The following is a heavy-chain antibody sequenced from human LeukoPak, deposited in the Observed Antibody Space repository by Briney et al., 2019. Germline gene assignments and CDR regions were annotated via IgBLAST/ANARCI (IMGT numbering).Heavy chain of an antibody. D-gene: IGHD3-10*01. CDR2: IYHSGST. J-gene: IGHJ3*02. Sequence: SETLSLTCAVSGYSISSGYYWGRIRQPPGKGLEWIGSIYHSGSTYYNPSLKSRVTISVDTSKNQFSLKLSSVTAADTAVYYCARSLWFGEYDAFDIWGQGTMVTVSS. CDR1: GYSISSGYY. V-gene: IGHV4-38-2*01. CDR3: ARSLWFGEYDAFDI.